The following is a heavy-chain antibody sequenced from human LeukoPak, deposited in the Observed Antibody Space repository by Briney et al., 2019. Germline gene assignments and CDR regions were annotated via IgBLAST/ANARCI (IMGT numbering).Heavy chain of an antibody. D-gene: IGHD3-22*01. CDR1: GFTFSSYA. CDR3: ARAYDSSGYYYGGAFDI. CDR2: ISYDGSNK. J-gene: IGHJ3*02. Sequence: GGSLRLSCAASGFTFSSYAMHWVRQAPGKGLEWVAVISYDGSNKYYADSVKGRFTISRDNSKNTLYLQMNSLRAEDTAVYYCARAYDSSGYYYGGAFDIWGQGTMVTVSS. V-gene: IGHV3-30-3*01.